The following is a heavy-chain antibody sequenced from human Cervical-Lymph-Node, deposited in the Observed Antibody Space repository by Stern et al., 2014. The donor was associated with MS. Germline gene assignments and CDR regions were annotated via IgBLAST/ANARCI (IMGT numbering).Heavy chain of an antibody. CDR1: GYTFTSDG. D-gene: IGHD2-15*01. Sequence: DQLVESGAEVKKPGASVKVSCKASGYTFTSDGISWVRQAPGQGLGRMGGSIADNGNTNYAQKLQGRVIMTTDTSTSTASMELRSLRSDDTAVYYCARGLLGSENAFDIWGQGTMVTVSS. CDR3: ARGLLGSENAFDI. CDR2: SIADNGNT. J-gene: IGHJ3*02. V-gene: IGHV1-18*01.